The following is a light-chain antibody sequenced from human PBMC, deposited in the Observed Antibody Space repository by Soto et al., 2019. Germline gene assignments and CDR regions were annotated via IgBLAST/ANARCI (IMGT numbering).Light chain of an antibody. Sequence: AIQVTQSPSSLSASVGDRITITCRASQGIESDLSWYQQRPGKAPKLLIYAASNVHSGVPPRFSGSRSGTEFTLTISNLQPEDFASYYCLQDHDDSWTFGQGTKVDIK. CDR1: QGIESD. CDR2: AAS. CDR3: LQDHDDSWT. V-gene: IGKV1-6*01. J-gene: IGKJ1*01.